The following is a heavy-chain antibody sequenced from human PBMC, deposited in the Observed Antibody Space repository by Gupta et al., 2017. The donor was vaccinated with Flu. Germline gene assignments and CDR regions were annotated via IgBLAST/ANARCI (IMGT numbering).Heavy chain of an antibody. J-gene: IGHJ4*02. CDR2: IYHSGNT. Sequence: WVRQPPLKGLEWIGGIYHSGNTYYNASLKSRATISVDTSKNQFSLKLRSVTAADTGVYFCARRRVVDNHFFHRWGQGILVSVSS. D-gene: IGHD2-21*01. V-gene: IGHV4-39*01. CDR3: ARRRVVDNHFFHR.